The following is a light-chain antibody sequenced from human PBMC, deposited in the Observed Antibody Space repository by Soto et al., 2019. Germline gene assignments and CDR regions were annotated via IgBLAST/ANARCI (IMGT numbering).Light chain of an antibody. CDR1: QSVSNN. J-gene: IGKJ1*01. CDR2: ATS. Sequence: EIVLTQSPGTLSLSPGERATLSCRASQSVSNNYLAWYQQKPGQAPRLLIYATSTRATGIPARFSGSGSGTEFTLTISSLQPEDFAIYYCQQYNTWPRKFGQGTKVDIK. CDR3: QQYNTWPRK. V-gene: IGKV3-15*01.